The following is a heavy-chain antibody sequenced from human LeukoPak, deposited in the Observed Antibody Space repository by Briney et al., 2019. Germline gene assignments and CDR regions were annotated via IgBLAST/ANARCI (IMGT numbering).Heavy chain of an antibody. V-gene: IGHV1-2*04. CDR2: INPNSGGT. J-gene: IGHJ5*02. CDR1: GYTFTGYY. D-gene: IGHD3-3*01. Sequence: ASVKVSCKASGYTFTGYYMHWVRQAPGQGLEWMGWINPNSGGTNYAQKFQGWVTMTRDTSISTAYMELSRLRSDDTAVYYCARAVSWRSGQLTWFDPWGQGTLVTVSS. CDR3: ARAVSWRSGQLTWFDP.